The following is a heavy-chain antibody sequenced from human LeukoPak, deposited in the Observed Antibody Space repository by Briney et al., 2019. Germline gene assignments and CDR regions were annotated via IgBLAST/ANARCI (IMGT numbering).Heavy chain of an antibody. Sequence: ASVKVSCTASGYTFTSYAMHWVRQAPGQRLEWMGWINAGNGYTTYSQNFQDRVTITRDTSASTAYMELSGLRSEDTAVYYCARDSGEYYFDYWGQGTLVTVSS. CDR2: INAGNGYT. CDR1: GYTFTSYA. V-gene: IGHV1-3*01. J-gene: IGHJ4*02. D-gene: IGHD2-15*01. CDR3: ARDSGEYYFDY.